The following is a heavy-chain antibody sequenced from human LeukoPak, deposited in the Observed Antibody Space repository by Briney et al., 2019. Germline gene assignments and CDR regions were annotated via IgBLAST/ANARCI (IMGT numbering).Heavy chain of an antibody. V-gene: IGHV4-39*01. D-gene: IGHD4-11*01. CDR2: VYYTGST. Sequence: SETLSLTCTVSGDSIHSRVYYWGWVRQPPGKGLEWIGNVYYTGSTFYNPSLESRVTISVDTSKNQFSLKLSSMTAADTAVYFCARHSGPVIPDGLDIWGQGTMVTVSS. CDR1: GDSIHSRVYY. CDR3: ARHSGPVIPDGLDI. J-gene: IGHJ3*02.